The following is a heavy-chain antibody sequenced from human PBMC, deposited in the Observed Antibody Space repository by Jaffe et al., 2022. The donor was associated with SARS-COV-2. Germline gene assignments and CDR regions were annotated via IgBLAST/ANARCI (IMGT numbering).Heavy chain of an antibody. Sequence: QVQLVQSGAEVKKPGSSVKVSCKASGGTFSSYTISWVRQAPGQGLEWMGRIIPILGIANYAQKFQGRVTITADKSTSTAYMELSSLRSEDTAVYYCARDTHSGGYGSGSYYSTWFDPWGQGTLVTVSS. D-gene: IGHD3-10*01. V-gene: IGHV1-69*08. J-gene: IGHJ5*02. CDR2: IIPILGIA. CDR3: ARDTHSGGYGSGSYYSTWFDP. CDR1: GGTFSSYT.